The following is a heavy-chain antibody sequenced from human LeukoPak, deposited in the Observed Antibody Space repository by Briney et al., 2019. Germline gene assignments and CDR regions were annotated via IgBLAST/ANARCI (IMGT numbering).Heavy chain of an antibody. CDR2: ISSSSSTI. Sequence: GGSLRLSCAASGFTFSSYAMSWVRQAPGKGLEWVSYISSSSSTIYYADSVKGRFTISRDNAKNSLYLQMNSLRAEDTAVYYCARDTSYDSSPYGMDVWGQGTTVTVSS. CDR3: ARDTSYDSSPYGMDV. CDR1: GFTFSSYA. V-gene: IGHV3-48*01. D-gene: IGHD3-22*01. J-gene: IGHJ6*02.